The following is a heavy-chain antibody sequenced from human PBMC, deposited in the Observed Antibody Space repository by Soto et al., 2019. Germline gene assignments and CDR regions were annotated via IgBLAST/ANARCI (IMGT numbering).Heavy chain of an antibody. Sequence: GGSLRLSGAASGFTFGDYYMSWVRQAPGKGLEWVAYISSSGSTIYYADSVKGLVTISRDNAKNSRYLQMNILRAEDTALCYSARGLGSSGELPFPSYSYMDVWGQGTTLTVAS. CDR3: ARGLGSSGELPFPSYSYMDV. CDR2: ISSSGSTI. J-gene: IGHJ6*03. CDR1: GFTFGDYY. V-gene: IGHV3-11*01. D-gene: IGHD6-13*01.